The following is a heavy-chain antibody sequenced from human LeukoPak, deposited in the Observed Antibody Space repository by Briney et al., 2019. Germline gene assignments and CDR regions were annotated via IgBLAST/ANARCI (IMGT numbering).Heavy chain of an antibody. J-gene: IGHJ4*02. Sequence: GGSLRLSCAASGFIFSSYSMNWGRQAPARGLEWLSYICSGSGTIYYADSVKGRFTIYRDNAKNSVYVQMDSRRDEDTAVYYCARGVNIDFWGQGTLVSVSS. CDR2: ICSGSGTI. D-gene: IGHD4-23*01. V-gene: IGHV3-48*02. CDR1: GFIFSSYS. CDR3: ARGVNIDF.